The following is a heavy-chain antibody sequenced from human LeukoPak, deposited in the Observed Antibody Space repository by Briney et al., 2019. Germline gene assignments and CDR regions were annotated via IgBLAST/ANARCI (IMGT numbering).Heavy chain of an antibody. V-gene: IGHV3-53*01. Sequence: GGSLRLSCAASGFTVSSNYMSWVRQAPGKGLEWVSVIYSGGSTYYQDSVKGRFTNSRDNSKSTLYIQINSLRAEDTAVYYCARAKPKNMVRTLIKRRESRYYFDYWGQGTLVTVSS. J-gene: IGHJ4*02. D-gene: IGHD3-10*01. CDR2: IYSGGST. CDR1: GFTVSSNY. CDR3: ARAKPKNMVRTLIKRRESRYYFDY.